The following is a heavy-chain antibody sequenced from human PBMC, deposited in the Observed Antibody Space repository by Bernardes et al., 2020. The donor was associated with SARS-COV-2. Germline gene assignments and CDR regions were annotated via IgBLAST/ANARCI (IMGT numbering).Heavy chain of an antibody. V-gene: IGHV3-7*05. CDR3: ARGGGLSDS. CDR1: GFIFSSFW. CDR2: IKHDGSDT. Sequence: GGSLRLSCAASGFIFSSFWMSWVRQAPGKGLEWVANIKHDGSDTNYVDSVKGRFTISRDNAKNSLYLQVNSLRAEDTAVYYCARGGGLSDSWGQGTLVTVSS. D-gene: IGHD3-16*01. J-gene: IGHJ4*02.